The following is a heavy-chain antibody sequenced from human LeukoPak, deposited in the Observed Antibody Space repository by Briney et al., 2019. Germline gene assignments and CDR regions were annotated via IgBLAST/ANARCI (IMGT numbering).Heavy chain of an antibody. V-gene: IGHV3-21*01. CDR1: GLTFSSYS. Sequence: GGSLRLSCAASGLTFSSYSMNWVRQAPGKGLEWVSSISSSSSYIYYADSVKGRFTISRDNAKNSLYLQMNSLRAEDTAVYYCARATAGSSSWPNDAFDIWGQGTMVTVSS. D-gene: IGHD6-13*01. CDR2: ISSSSSYI. CDR3: ARATAGSSSWPNDAFDI. J-gene: IGHJ3*02.